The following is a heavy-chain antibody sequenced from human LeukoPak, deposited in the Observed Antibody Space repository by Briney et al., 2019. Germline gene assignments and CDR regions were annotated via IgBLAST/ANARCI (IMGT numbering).Heavy chain of an antibody. D-gene: IGHD3-22*01. Sequence: GASVKVSCKASGGTFSSYAISWVRQAPGQGLEWMGGIIPIFGTANYAQKFQGRVTITADESTSTAYMELSSLRSEDTAVYYCARLPLNYYDSSGQYYFDYWGQGTLVTVSS. J-gene: IGHJ4*02. CDR3: ARLPLNYYDSSGQYYFDY. V-gene: IGHV1-69*13. CDR1: GGTFSSYA. CDR2: IIPIFGTA.